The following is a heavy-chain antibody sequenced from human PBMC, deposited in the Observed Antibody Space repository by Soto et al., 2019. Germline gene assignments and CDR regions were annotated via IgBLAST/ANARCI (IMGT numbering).Heavy chain of an antibody. V-gene: IGHV1-2*04. J-gene: IGHJ3*02. CDR1: GYTFTGYY. CDR2: INPNSGGT. Sequence: ASVKVSCKASGYTFTGYYMHWVRQAPGQGLEWMGWINPNSGGTNYAQKFQDWVTMTRDTSISTAYMELSRLRSDDTAVYYCARERGLIEGTTRLAFDIWGQGTMVTVSS. CDR3: ARERGLIEGTTRLAFDI. D-gene: IGHD4-17*01.